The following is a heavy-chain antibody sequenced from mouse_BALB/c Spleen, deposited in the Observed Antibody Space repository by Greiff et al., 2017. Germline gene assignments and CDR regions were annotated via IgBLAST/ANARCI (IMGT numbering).Heavy chain of an antibody. J-gene: IGHJ4*01. CDR2: INPSSGYT. D-gene: IGHD2-1*01. V-gene: IGHV1-4*02. Sequence: VKLQESAAELARPGASVKMSCKASGYTFTSYTMHWVKQRPGQGLEWIGYINPSSGYTEYNQKFKDKTTLTADKSSSTAYMQLSSLTSEDSAVYYCARSDYGNYYAMDYWGQGTSVTVSS. CDR3: ARSDYGNYYAMDY. CDR1: GYTFTSYT.